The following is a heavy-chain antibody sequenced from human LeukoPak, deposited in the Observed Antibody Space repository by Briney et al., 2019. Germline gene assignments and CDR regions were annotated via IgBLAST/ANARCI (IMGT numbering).Heavy chain of an antibody. CDR1: GFTFSSYE. J-gene: IGHJ4*02. V-gene: IGHV3-48*03. D-gene: IGHD2-15*01. CDR3: AREFADCSGGSCYSAY. CDR2: ISSSGSTI. Sequence: GGSLRLSCAASGFTFSSYEMNWVRQAPGKGLEWVSYISSSGSTIYYADSVKGRFTISRDNAKNSLYLQMNSLRAEDTAVYYCAREFADCSGGSCYSAYWGQGTLVTVSS.